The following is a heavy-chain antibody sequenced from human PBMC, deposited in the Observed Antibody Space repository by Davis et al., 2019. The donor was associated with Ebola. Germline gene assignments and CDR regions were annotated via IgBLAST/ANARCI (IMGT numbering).Heavy chain of an antibody. CDR1: GFTFSGSA. Sequence: GESLKISCAASGFTFSGSAMHWVRQASGKGLEWVGRIRTKPNSYATAYAASVKGRFTISRDNAKNSLYLQMNSLRAEDTAVYYCSRYSGTYRDYWGQGTLVTVSS. CDR2: IRTKPNSYAT. D-gene: IGHD1-26*01. CDR3: SRYSGTYRDY. J-gene: IGHJ4*02. V-gene: IGHV3-73*01.